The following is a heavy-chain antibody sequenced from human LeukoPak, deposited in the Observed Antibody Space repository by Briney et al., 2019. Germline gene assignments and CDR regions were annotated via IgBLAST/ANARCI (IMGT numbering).Heavy chain of an antibody. Sequence: GGSLRLSCAASGFTFSSCDMHWVRQAPGRGLEWVAIILSDGNDKYYADSVKGRFTISRDNSKDTLDLQMNSLRAEDTAVYYCAKDRTSTWSWDYWGQGTLVIVSS. CDR2: ILSDGNDK. CDR1: GFTFSSCD. D-gene: IGHD6-13*01. J-gene: IGHJ4*02. CDR3: AKDRTSTWSWDY. V-gene: IGHV3-30*18.